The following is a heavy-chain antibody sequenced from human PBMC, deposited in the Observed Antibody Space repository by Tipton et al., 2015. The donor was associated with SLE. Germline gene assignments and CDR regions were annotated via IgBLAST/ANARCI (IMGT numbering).Heavy chain of an antibody. V-gene: IGHV3-69-1*01. Sequence: SLRLSCAASGFTFSSYTMSWVRQSPGKGLEWVSFISSSGYIFYADSMRGRFTISRDNAKNSLYLQMNSLRAEDTAVYYCARVGAAGQGYNYGMDVWGQGTTVTVSS. J-gene: IGHJ6*02. CDR3: ARVGAAGQGYNYGMDV. D-gene: IGHD6-13*01. CDR2: ISSSGYI. CDR1: GFTFSSYT.